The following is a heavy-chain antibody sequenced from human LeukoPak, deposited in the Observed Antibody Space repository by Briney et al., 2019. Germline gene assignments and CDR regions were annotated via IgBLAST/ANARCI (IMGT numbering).Heavy chain of an antibody. CDR1: GFTFSRSW. CDR2: IKEDGSQT. Sequence: GGPLRLSCIAYGFTFSRSWMDWVRQAPGKGLEWVANIKEDGSQTYYVDSAKGRFTISRDNAKNSLYLQMDSLRVEDTAIYYCAKSLDYWGRGTLVTVSS. V-gene: IGHV3-7*01. J-gene: IGHJ4*02. CDR3: AKSLDY.